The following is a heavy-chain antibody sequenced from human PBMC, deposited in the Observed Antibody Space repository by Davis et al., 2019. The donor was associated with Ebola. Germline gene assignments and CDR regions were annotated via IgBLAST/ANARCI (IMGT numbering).Heavy chain of an antibody. V-gene: IGHV4-59*08. CDR3: ARHPLTLFGVLTTFDP. Sequence: MPSETLSLTCTVSGGSVSGYFWSWVRQPPGKGLEYIGYIYYSGNTNYNPSLKSRVTISVDTSKNQFSLKLTSATAADTAVYYCARHPLTLFGVLTTFDPWGQGTLVTVSS. CDR1: GGSVSGYF. CDR2: IYYSGNT. J-gene: IGHJ5*02. D-gene: IGHD3-3*01.